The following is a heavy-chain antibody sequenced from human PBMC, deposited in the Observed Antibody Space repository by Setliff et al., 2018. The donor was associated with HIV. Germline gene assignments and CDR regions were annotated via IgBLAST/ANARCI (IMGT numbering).Heavy chain of an antibody. CDR2: IIPIFGTA. J-gene: IGHJ3*01. CDR3: ARERMARTPLTAFDL. D-gene: IGHD2-15*01. V-gene: IGHV1-69*13. Sequence: VKVSCKASGGTFSSYAISWVRQAPGQGLEWMGGIIPIFGTANYAQKFQGRVTITTDESTSTAYMELRSLRSDDTAVYYCARERMARTPLTAFDLWGQGTMVTV. CDR1: GGTFSSYA.